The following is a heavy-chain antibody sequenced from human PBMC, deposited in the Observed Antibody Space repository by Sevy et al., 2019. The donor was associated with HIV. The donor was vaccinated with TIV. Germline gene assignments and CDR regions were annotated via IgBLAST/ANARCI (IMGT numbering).Heavy chain of an antibody. CDR1: GFAFSDYY. Sequence: GGSLRLSCAASGFAFSDYYMNWMRQAPGKGLEWVSCISGLTNYINYADSVKGRFNISRDNAKNSVYLQMNSLRAEDTAVYYCARRSSGWDYFDYWGQGTPVTVSS. CDR3: ARRSSGWDYFDY. V-gene: IGHV3-11*06. D-gene: IGHD6-19*01. CDR2: ISGLTNYI. J-gene: IGHJ4*02.